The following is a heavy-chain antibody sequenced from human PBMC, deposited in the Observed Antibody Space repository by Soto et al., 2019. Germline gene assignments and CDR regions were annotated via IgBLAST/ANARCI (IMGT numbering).Heavy chain of an antibody. D-gene: IGHD1-26*01. Sequence: GSLRLSCAASGFTFSSYAMSWVRQAPGKGLEWVSAISGSGGSTYYADSVKGRFTISRDNSKNTLYLQMNSLRAEDTAVYYCAKGGTYSGSYYTYYYYMDVWGKGTTVTVSS. CDR3: AKGGTYSGSYYTYYYYMDV. CDR1: GFTFSSYA. J-gene: IGHJ6*03. V-gene: IGHV3-23*01. CDR2: ISGSGGST.